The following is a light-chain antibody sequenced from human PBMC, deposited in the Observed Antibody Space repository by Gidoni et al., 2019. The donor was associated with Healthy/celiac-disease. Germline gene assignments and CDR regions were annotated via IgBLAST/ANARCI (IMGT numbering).Light chain of an antibody. V-gene: IGLV1-40*01. Sequence: QSVLTHPPPVSGAPGQRVTIPCTGSSPTIGAGYDVHWYQQLPGTAPKPLIYGNTNRPSGVPDRFSGSKSGTSASLAITGLQAEDEADYYCQSYDSSLSGSGVFGTGTKVTVL. CDR3: QSYDSSLSGSGV. CDR1: SPTIGAGYD. J-gene: IGLJ1*01. CDR2: GNT.